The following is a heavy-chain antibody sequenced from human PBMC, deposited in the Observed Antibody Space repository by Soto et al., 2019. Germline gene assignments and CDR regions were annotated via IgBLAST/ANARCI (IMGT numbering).Heavy chain of an antibody. Sequence: ASVKVSCKASGYTFTGYYMHWVRQAPGRGLEWMGWINPNSGGTSYAQKFQGRVTMTRDTSISTAYMELSRLRSDDTAVYYCARARGVVTYGMDVWGQGTTVTVSS. D-gene: IGHD3-3*01. CDR1: GYTFTGYY. V-gene: IGHV1-2*02. J-gene: IGHJ6*02. CDR3: ARARGVVTYGMDV. CDR2: INPNSGGT.